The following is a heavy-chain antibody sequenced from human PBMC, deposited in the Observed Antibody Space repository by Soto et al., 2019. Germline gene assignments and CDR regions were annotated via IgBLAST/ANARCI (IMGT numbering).Heavy chain of an antibody. CDR1: GFTFSDYY. Sequence: PGGSLRLSCAASGFTFSDYYMSWIRQAPGKGLEWVSYISSSGSTIYYADSVKGRFTISRDNAKNSLYLQMNSLRAEDTAVYYCGREAMETSRTYYDFWSGHYSYYYYYMDVWGKGTTVTAP. CDR2: ISSSGSTI. CDR3: GREAMETSRTYYDFWSGHYSYYYYYMDV. V-gene: IGHV3-11*01. D-gene: IGHD3-3*01. J-gene: IGHJ6*03.